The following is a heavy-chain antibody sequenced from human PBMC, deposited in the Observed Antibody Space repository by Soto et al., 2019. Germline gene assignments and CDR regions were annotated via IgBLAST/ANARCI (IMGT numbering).Heavy chain of an antibody. Sequence: QVQLQESGPGLVKPSETLSLTCTVSGGSISSYYWSWIRQPPGKGLEWIGYIYYSGSTNYNPPLRSRCTISVDTPTNQFSLKLSSVAAADTAVYYCARDVGSGIDYWGQGTLVTVSS. CDR2: IYYSGST. D-gene: IGHD2-15*01. CDR3: ARDVGSGIDY. V-gene: IGHV4-59*01. CDR1: GGSISSYY. J-gene: IGHJ4*02.